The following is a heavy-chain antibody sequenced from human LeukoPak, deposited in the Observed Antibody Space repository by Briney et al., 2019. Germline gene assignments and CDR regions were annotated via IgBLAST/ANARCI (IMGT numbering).Heavy chain of an antibody. V-gene: IGHV4-39*07. CDR2: IYYSGST. J-gene: IGHJ4*02. CDR1: GGSISSSSYY. CDR3: ARDGLGDAGPFDY. Sequence: SGNLSLNCTVSGGSISSSSYYWGWIRQPPGKGLEWIGSIYYSGSTYYIPARKSRVTISVDPSKNQFSLTLSSVTAADTAVYYCARDGLGDAGPFDYWGQGTLVTVSS. D-gene: IGHD3-10*01.